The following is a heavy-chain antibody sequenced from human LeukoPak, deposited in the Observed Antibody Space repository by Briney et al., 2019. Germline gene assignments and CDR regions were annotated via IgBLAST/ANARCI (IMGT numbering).Heavy chain of an antibody. CDR1: GFTFSRYS. CDR3: ARARAGTYYPYYFDY. Sequence: PGGSLRLSCAASGFTFSRYSINWVRQAPGKGLEWVSYISSSTSTTYYADSVKGRFTISRDNAKNSLYLQMNSLRAEDTAVYYCARARAGTYYPYYFDYWGQGTLVTVSS. CDR2: ISSSTSTT. V-gene: IGHV3-48*01. J-gene: IGHJ4*02. D-gene: IGHD1-26*01.